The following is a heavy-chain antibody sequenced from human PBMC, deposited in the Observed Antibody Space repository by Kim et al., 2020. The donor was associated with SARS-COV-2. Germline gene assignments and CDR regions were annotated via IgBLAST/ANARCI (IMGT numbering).Heavy chain of an antibody. CDR2: IKNKAQGATT. CDR3: TTDATPTLSNYFDY. D-gene: IGHD2-15*01. CDR1: GFTFSNTR. V-gene: IGHV3-15*01. J-gene: IGHJ4*02. Sequence: GGSLRLSCAASGFTFSNTRMTWVRQAPGKGLEWVGRIKNKAQGATTDYAAPVKGRFTISRDDSENTLYLQMNSLKIEDTAVYYCTTDATPTLSNYFDYWGQGTLVTVSS.